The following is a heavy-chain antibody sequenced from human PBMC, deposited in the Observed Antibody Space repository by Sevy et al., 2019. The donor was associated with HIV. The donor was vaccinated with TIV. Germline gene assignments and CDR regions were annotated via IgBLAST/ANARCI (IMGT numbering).Heavy chain of an antibody. Sequence: GGSLRLSCTASGFTFGDYAMSWVRQAPGKGLEWVGFIRSKAYGGTTEYAASVKGRFTISRDDSKSIAYLQMNSLKTEDTAVYYCTRGYCSSTSCYRYAFDIWGQGTMVTVSS. D-gene: IGHD2-2*01. CDR2: IRSKAYGGTT. V-gene: IGHV3-49*04. J-gene: IGHJ3*02. CDR1: GFTFGDYA. CDR3: TRGYCSSTSCYRYAFDI.